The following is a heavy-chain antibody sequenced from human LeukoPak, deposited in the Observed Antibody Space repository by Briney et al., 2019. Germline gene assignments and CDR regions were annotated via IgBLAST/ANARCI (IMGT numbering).Heavy chain of an antibody. CDR3: AVTMVPIDY. V-gene: IGHV3-30*03. Sequence: GRSLRLSCAASGFTFSSYGMHWVRQAPGKGLEWVAVISYDGSNKYYADSVKGRFTISRDNSKNTLYLQMNSLRAEDTVVYYCAVTMVPIDYWGQGTLVTVSS. CDR2: ISYDGSNK. CDR1: GFTFSSYG. J-gene: IGHJ4*02. D-gene: IGHD3-10*01.